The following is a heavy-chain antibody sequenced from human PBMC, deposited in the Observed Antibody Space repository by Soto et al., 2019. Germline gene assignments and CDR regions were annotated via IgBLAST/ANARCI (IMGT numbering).Heavy chain of an antibody. CDR3: ARDPDYGDYWGYFFDS. V-gene: IGHV1-2*02. Sequence: QVQLVQSGAEVKKPGASVKVSCKTSGYTFAAYYIHWIRQAPGQGREWMGWINPTSGGTVYAQNFQDRVTMTRETSISTAYMELRRLNSDDTAVYYCARDPDYGDYWGYFFDSWGQGTPVTVSS. J-gene: IGHJ4*02. CDR2: INPTSGGT. D-gene: IGHD4-17*01. CDR1: GYTFAAYY.